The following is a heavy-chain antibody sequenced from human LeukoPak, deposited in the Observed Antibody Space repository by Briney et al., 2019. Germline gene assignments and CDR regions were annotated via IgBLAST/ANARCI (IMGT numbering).Heavy chain of an antibody. CDR2: IYYSGST. D-gene: IGHD3-22*01. CDR1: GVSISSSSYY. Sequence: PSETLSLTCTVSGVSISSSSYYWGWIRQPPGKGLEWIGSIYYSGSTYYNPSLKSRVTISVDTSKNQFSLKLSSVTAADTAVYYCATPLDSSGWASDAFDIWGQGTMVTVSS. V-gene: IGHV4-39*01. CDR3: ATPLDSSGWASDAFDI. J-gene: IGHJ3*02.